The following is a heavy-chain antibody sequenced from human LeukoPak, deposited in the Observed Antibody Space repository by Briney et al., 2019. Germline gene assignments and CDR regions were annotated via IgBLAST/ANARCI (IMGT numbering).Heavy chain of an antibody. V-gene: IGHV4-38-2*02. CDR3: ARCYSSSFSYYYYYMDV. Sequence: SETLSLTCTVSGYSISSGYYWGWIRQPPGKGLEWIGSIYHSGSTYYNPSLKSRVTISVDTSKNQFSLKLSSVTAADTAVYYCARCYSSSFSYYYYYMDVWGKGTTVTVSS. CDR2: IYHSGST. J-gene: IGHJ6*03. CDR1: GYSISSGYY. D-gene: IGHD6-6*01.